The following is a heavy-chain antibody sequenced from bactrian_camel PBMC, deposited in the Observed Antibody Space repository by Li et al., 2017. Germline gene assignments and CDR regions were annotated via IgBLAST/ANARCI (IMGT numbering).Heavy chain of an antibody. D-gene: IGHD2*01. J-gene: IGHJ4*01. CDR1: TRVFSVYS. CDR2: ISEGGSK. Sequence: VQLVESGGGLVQPGGSLRLSCAASTRVFSVYSMTWVRQAPGKGLEWVSTISEGGSKYYADSVKGRFTISRDNAKNTVYLQLNSLKTEDTALYYCAKALGGGNYYTGEYNYWGQGTQVTVS. V-gene: IGHV3S40*01. CDR3: AKALGGGNYYTGEYNY.